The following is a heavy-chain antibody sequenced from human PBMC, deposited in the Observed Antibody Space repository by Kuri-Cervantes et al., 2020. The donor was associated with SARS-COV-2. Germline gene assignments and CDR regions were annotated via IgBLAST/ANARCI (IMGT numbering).Heavy chain of an antibody. J-gene: IGHJ5*02. D-gene: IGHD3-3*01. CDR1: GFIFNNYA. CDR3: AGLPRYYDFWSGYYKDGWFDP. Sequence: GESLKISCAGSGFIFNNYALNWVRQAPGGGLEWISYISSSGSTIYYADSVKGRFTISRDNAKNSLYLQMNSLRAEDTAVYYCAGLPRYYDFWSGYYKDGWFDPWGQGTLVTVSS. CDR2: ISSSGSTI. V-gene: IGHV3-48*04.